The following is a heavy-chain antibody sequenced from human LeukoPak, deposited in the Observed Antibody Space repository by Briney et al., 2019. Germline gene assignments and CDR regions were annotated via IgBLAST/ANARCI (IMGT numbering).Heavy chain of an antibody. J-gene: IGHJ4*02. CDR1: GFTSSSYE. CDR2: ISSSGSTI. CDR3: ARDWTNDYPSYPHYFDY. Sequence: PGGSLRLSCVASGFTSSSYEMNWVRQAPGKGLEWVSYISSSGSTIYYADSVKGRFTISRDNAKNSLYLQMNSLRAEDTAVYYCARDWTNDYPSYPHYFDYWGQGILVTVSS. D-gene: IGHD3-16*01. V-gene: IGHV3-48*03.